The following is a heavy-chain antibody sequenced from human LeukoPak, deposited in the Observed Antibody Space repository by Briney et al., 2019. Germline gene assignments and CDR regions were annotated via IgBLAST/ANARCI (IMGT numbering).Heavy chain of an antibody. D-gene: IGHD4-17*01. CDR2: IYPGDSDT. CDR3: ARRLFTVTTALDSWDFQH. V-gene: IGHV5-51*03. CDR1: GYSFTSYW. Sequence: PGESLKISCKGSGYSFTSYWIGWVRQMPGKGLEWMGIIYPGDSDTRYSPSFQGQVTISADKSISTAYLQWSSLKASDTAMYYCARRLFTVTTALDSWDFQHWGQGTLVTVSS. J-gene: IGHJ1*01.